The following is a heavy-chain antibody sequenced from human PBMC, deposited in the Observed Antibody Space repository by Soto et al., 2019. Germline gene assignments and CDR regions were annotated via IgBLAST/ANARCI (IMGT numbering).Heavy chain of an antibody. CDR2: INAGNGNT. D-gene: IGHD1-26*01. J-gene: IGHJ5*02. CDR1: GYTFTSYA. V-gene: IGHV1-3*01. Sequence: QVQLVQSGAEVKKPGASVKVSCKASGYTFTSYAMHWVRQAPGQRLEWMGWINAGNGNTKYSQKFQGRVTITRDTAASPADMELSSLRSEDTAVYCCARDGVGATTPWVWFDPWGQGTLVTVSS. CDR3: ARDGVGATTPWVWFDP.